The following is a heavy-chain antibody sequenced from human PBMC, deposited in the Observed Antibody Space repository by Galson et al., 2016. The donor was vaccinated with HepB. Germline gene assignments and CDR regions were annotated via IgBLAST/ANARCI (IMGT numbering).Heavy chain of an antibody. Sequence: SVKVSCKASGGSFSSYAITWVRQAPGQGLEWMGGIIPLFGSTDYAQKFQGRITITADGSTSTAFMVLANLRSEDTAVYYCARGGYYDSSGSLRYWGQGTLVTVSS. J-gene: IGHJ4*02. CDR3: ARGGYYDSSGSLRY. V-gene: IGHV1-69*13. CDR2: IIPLFGST. CDR1: GGSFSSYA. D-gene: IGHD3-22*01.